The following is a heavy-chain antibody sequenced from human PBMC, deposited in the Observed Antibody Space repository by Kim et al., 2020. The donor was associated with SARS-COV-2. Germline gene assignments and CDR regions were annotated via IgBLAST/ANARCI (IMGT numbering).Heavy chain of an antibody. J-gene: IGHJ5*02. Sequence: ASVKVSCKASGYTFTSYDINWVRQATGQGLEWMGWMNPNSGNTGYAQKFQGRVTMTRNTSISTAYMELSSLRSEDTAVYYCARINHPTGLRFLEWLSPYNWFDPWGQGTLVTVSS. D-gene: IGHD3-3*01. CDR1: GYTFTSYD. V-gene: IGHV1-8*01. CDR2: MNPNSGNT. CDR3: ARINHPTGLRFLEWLSPYNWFDP.